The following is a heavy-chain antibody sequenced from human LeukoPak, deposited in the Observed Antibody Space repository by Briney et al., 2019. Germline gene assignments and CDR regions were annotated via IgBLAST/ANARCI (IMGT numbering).Heavy chain of an antibody. CDR3: ARFGSTTFADF. CDR1: EFTFSRYG. CDR2: IIGDGSVT. Sequence: PGGSLRLSCAASEFTFSRYGMNWVRHAPGRGLVWVSRIIGDGSVTNYADSVKGRFTISRDNAKNTLYLQMNSLRAEDTAVYYCARFGSTTFADFWGQGTLVTVSS. D-gene: IGHD3-16*01. J-gene: IGHJ4*02. V-gene: IGHV3-74*01.